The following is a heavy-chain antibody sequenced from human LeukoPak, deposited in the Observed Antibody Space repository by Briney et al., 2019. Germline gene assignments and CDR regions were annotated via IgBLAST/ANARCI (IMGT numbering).Heavy chain of an antibody. CDR3: ARPSGVVRGNIITVQAFDV. D-gene: IGHD3-10*01. CDR2: IYPIDSDT. CDR1: GYSFTSHW. J-gene: IGHJ3*01. V-gene: IGHV5-51*01. Sequence: KPGESLKISCKCIGYSFTSHWIGWVRQMPGKGLEWMGIIYPIDSDTRYSPSFQGQVTISADTSISTAYLQWNSLRASDTAMYYCARPSGVVRGNIITVQAFDVWGQGTMVTVSS.